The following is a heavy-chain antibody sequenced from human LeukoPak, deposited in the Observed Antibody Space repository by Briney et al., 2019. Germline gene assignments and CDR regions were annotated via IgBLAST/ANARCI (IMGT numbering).Heavy chain of an antibody. J-gene: IGHJ4*02. V-gene: IGHV4-4*02. D-gene: IGHD5-24*01. CDR2: IYHSGST. Sequence: PSETLSLTCAVSGGSISSSNWWSWVRQPPGKGLEWIGEIYHSGSTNYNPSLKSRVTISVDKSKNQFSLKLSSVTAADTAVYYCASTRSLRDGYNYWGQGTLVTVSS. CDR3: ASTRSLRDGYNY. CDR1: GGSISSSNW.